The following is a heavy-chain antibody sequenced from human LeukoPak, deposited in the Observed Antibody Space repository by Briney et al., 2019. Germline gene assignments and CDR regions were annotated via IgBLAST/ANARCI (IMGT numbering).Heavy chain of an antibody. Sequence: GGSLRRSCEASGFTFTTYSMTWVRHAPGKGLEWVANIKQDGSQKYYVDSVKGRFTISRDNAKNSLYLQMNSLRAEDTAVYFCARANFDLWGRGTLVTVSS. V-gene: IGHV3-7*01. CDR1: GFTFTTYS. CDR2: IKQDGSQK. J-gene: IGHJ2*01. CDR3: ARANFDL.